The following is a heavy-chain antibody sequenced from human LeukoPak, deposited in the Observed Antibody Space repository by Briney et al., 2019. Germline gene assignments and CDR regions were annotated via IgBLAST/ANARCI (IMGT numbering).Heavy chain of an antibody. V-gene: IGHV4-59*08. Sequence: PSETLSLTCTVSGGSISSYYWSWIRQPPGKGLEWIGYIYYSGSTNYNPSLKSRVTISVDTSKNQFSLKLSSVTAADTAVYYCARHWSIAARHDAFDIWGQGTMVTVSS. CDR1: GGSISSYY. J-gene: IGHJ3*02. D-gene: IGHD6-6*01. CDR3: ARHWSIAARHDAFDI. CDR2: IYYSGST.